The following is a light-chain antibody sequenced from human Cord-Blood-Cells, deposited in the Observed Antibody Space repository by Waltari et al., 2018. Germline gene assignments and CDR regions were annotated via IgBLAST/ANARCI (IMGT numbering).Light chain of an antibody. Sequence: QSALTQPASVSGSPGQSITISCTGTSSDVGGYNYVSWYPQHPGNAPKLMIYDFSNRPSQVSNRFSGPTSGNTASLTISGLQAEDEAEYYCSSYTSSSTLYVFGTGTKVTVL. CDR2: DFS. J-gene: IGLJ1*01. CDR1: SSDVGGYNY. CDR3: SSYTSSSTLYV. V-gene: IGLV2-14*01.